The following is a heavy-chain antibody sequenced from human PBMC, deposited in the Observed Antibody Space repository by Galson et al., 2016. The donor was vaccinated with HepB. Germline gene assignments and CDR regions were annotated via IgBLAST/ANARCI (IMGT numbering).Heavy chain of an antibody. CDR3: ARRGIYCSSTSCYADH. CDR2: ISSSSSTI. D-gene: IGHD2-2*01. Sequence: SLRLSCAASGFTFSSYSMNWVRQAPGKGLVWVSYISSSSSTIYYADSVKGRFTISRDNAKNSLYLQMNSLRDEDTAVYYWARRGIYCSSTSCYADHWGQGTLVTVSS. CDR1: GFTFSSYS. V-gene: IGHV3-48*02. J-gene: IGHJ4*02.